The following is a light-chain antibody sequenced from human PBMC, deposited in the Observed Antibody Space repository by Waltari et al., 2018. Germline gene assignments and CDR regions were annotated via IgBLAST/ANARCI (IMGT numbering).Light chain of an antibody. V-gene: IGLV3-25*03. J-gene: IGLJ3*02. CDR1: ALPKQY. CDR2: KDS. Sequence: SSELTQPPSVSVSPGQTARITCFGDALPKQYANWYQQKSGQAPEQIIYKDSERPSEIPERFAGSTSGTTVTLTISGVQAQDEADYYCQAADINGLSWVFGGGTKLTVL. CDR3: QAADINGLSWV.